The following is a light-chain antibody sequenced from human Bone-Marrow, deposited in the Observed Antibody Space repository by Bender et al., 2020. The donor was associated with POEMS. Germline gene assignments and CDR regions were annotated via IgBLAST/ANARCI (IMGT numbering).Light chain of an antibody. CDR1: SSDVGAYNY. Sequence: QSALTQPASASGSPGQSITISCTGSSSDVGAYNYVSWYQQHPGKAPKLMISDVSYRPSGVSTRFSGSKSGNTASLTISWLQAEDEANYYCCSYLTTTSVIFGGGTTLTVL. V-gene: IGLV2-14*03. CDR2: DVS. J-gene: IGLJ2*01. CDR3: CSYLTTTSVI.